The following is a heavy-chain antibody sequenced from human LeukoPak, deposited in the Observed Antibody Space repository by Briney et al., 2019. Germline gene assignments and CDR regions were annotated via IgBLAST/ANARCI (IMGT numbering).Heavy chain of an antibody. D-gene: IGHD6-19*01. Sequence: PGGSLRLSCAASGFTFSSYEMNWVRQAPGKGLEWVSYISGSGSTIYYADSVKGRFTISRDNAKNSLYLQMNSLRAEDTAVYYCARDHGAVAGTNGFDYWGQGTLVTVSS. J-gene: IGHJ4*02. V-gene: IGHV3-48*03. CDR3: ARDHGAVAGTNGFDY. CDR1: GFTFSSYE. CDR2: ISGSGSTI.